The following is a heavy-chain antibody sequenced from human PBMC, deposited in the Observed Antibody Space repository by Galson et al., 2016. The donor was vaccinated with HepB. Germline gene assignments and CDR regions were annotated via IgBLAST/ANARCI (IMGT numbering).Heavy chain of an antibody. CDR3: ARVGSRYFDWLLPFDN. CDR1: GFTFRSHS. CDR2: ISSGSTTI. Sequence: SLRLSCAASGFTFRSHSMNWVRQAPGKGLEWVSYISSGSTTIYNADSVKGRFTISRDNAKNSLYLQMNSLRDEDTAVYCCARVGSRYFDWLLPFDNWGQGTLVTVSS. J-gene: IGHJ4*02. D-gene: IGHD3-9*01. V-gene: IGHV3-48*02.